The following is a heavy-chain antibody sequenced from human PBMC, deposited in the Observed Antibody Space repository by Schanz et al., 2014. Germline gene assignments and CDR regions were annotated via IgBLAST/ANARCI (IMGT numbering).Heavy chain of an antibody. V-gene: IGHV3-33*01. CDR1: GFTFISYD. Sequence: QAQLVESGGGVVQPGRSLRLSCVASGFTFISYDIHWVRQAPGKGLEWVAVIRYDGRNKNFVESVKGRFTISRDNANNSLFLRMNSLRAEDTAVYYCASDYNYFETEAPWGQGTLVTVSS. J-gene: IGHJ5*02. CDR2: IRYDGRNK. D-gene: IGHD3-16*01. CDR3: ASDYNYFETEAP.